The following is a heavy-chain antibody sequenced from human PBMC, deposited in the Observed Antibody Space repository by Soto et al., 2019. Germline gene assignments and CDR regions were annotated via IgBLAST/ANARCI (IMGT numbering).Heavy chain of an antibody. V-gene: IGHV3-30*18. CDR3: AKVGLVVITPYGMDV. D-gene: IGHD3-22*01. Sequence: PGGSLRLSCAASGFTFSSYGMHWVRQAPGKGLEWVAVISYDGSNKYYADSVKGRFTISRDNSKNTLYLQMNSLRAEDTAVYYCAKVGLVVITPYGMDVWGQGTTVTVSS. CDR2: ISYDGSNK. CDR1: GFTFSSYG. J-gene: IGHJ6*02.